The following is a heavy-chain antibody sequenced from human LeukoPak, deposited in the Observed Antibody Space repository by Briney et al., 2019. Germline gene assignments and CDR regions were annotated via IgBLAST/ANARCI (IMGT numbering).Heavy chain of an antibody. J-gene: IGHJ3*02. CDR2: FDPEDGET. V-gene: IGHV1-24*01. CDR3: ASPKTDAFDI. Sequence: GASVKVSCKVSGYTLTELSMHWVRQAPGKGLEWMGGFDPEDGETIYAQKFQGRVTMTEDTSTDTAYMELSRLRSDDTAVYYCASPKTDAFDIWGQGTMVTVSS. CDR1: GYTLTELS.